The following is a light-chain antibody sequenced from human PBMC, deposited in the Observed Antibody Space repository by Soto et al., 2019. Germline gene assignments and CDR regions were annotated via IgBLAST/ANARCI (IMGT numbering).Light chain of an antibody. V-gene: IGKV3-20*01. J-gene: IGKJ2*01. Sequence: EIVLTQSPGTLSLSPGERATLSCRASQSLISYLSWYQQKPGQAPRLLIYGASSRATGIPDRFSGSASGTDFTLTISRLEPEDFAVYYCRQYGSSPSYTFGQGTTLEIK. CDR2: GAS. CDR1: QSLISY. CDR3: RQYGSSPSYT.